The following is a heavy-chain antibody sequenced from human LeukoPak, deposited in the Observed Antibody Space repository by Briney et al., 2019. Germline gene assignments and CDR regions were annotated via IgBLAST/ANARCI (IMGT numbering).Heavy chain of an antibody. CDR3: NTFYPGESDAFDF. V-gene: IGHV3-15*01. Sequence: GGSPRLSCVASGLTFSDSWMNWVRQAPGRGLEWVGRIKTKTDGGTTDYAAPVKGRFTISRDDSKNTVYLQMNSLKIEDTAFYYCNTFYPGESDAFDFWGQGTMVTVSS. CDR1: GLTFSDSW. D-gene: IGHD3-10*01. CDR2: IKTKTDGGTT. J-gene: IGHJ3*01.